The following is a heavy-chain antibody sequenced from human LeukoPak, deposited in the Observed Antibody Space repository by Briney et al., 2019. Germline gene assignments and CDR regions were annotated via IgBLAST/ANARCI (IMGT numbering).Heavy chain of an antibody. CDR1: GFTFSSYA. CDR2: FSATDGSA. J-gene: IGHJ3*01. V-gene: IGHV3-23*01. D-gene: IGHD6-13*01. Sequence: PGGSLRLAWAAAGFTFSSYAMTWVRQAPGKGLEWVSAFSATDGSAQYAESVEGRFTISRDNSKNTLFLQMNSLGAEDTAVYYCARAKIAAAGTGAFDVWGQGTLVTVSS. CDR3: ARAKIAAAGTGAFDV.